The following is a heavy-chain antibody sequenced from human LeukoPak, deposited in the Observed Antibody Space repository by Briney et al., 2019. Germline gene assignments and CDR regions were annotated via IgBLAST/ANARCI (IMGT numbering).Heavy chain of an antibody. V-gene: IGHV1-69*05. CDR2: IIPIFGTA. D-gene: IGHD4-23*01. J-gene: IGHJ5*02. Sequence: SVKVSCKASGGTFSSYAISWVRQAPGQGIEWVGRIIPIFGTANYAQKFQGRVTITTDESTSTAYMELRSRRSEDTAVYYCARTFHNYGGNSYWFDPWGQGTLVTVSS. CDR3: ARTFHNYGGNSYWFDP. CDR1: GGTFSSYA.